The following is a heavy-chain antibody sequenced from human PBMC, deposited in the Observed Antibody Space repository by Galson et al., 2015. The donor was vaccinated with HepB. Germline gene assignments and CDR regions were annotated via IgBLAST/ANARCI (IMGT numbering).Heavy chain of an antibody. CDR2: ISSSSSYI. V-gene: IGHV3-21*01. J-gene: IGHJ3*02. D-gene: IGHD2-21*02. Sequence: SLRLSCAASGFTFSSYSMNWVRQAPGKGLEWVSSISSSSSYIYYADSVKGRFTISRDNAKNSLYLQMNSLRAEDTAVYYCATGSPAYCGGDCSRQDDVDDAFDIWGQGTMVTVSP. CDR1: GFTFSSYS. CDR3: ATGSPAYCGGDCSRQDDVDDAFDI.